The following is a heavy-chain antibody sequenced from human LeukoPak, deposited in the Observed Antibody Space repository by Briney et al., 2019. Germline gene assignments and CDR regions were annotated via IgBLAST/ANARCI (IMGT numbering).Heavy chain of an antibody. CDR1: GFTFSSYA. D-gene: IGHD4-17*01. CDR3: AKVLRDYGDYVSDWYFDL. CDR2: ISGSGGST. V-gene: IGHV3-23*01. J-gene: IGHJ2*01. Sequence: GGSLRLSCAASGFTFSSYAMSWVRQAPGKGLEWVSAISGSGGSTYYADSVKGRFTISRDNSKNTLYLQMNSLRAEDTAVYYCAKVLRDYGDYVSDWYFDLWGRGTLVTVSP.